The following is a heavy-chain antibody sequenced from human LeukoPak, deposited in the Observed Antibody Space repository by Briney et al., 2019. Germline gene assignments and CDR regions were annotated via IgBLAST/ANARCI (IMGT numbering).Heavy chain of an antibody. CDR3: ARARWGKGVFDY. CDR1: GGPIRSYY. V-gene: IGHV4-4*07. D-gene: IGHD3-16*01. CDR2: IYTSGST. J-gene: IGHJ4*02. Sequence: SEPLSLTCTVSGGPIRSYYWSWIRQPAGKGLEWIGRIYTSGSTNHNPSLKSRVTLSVDTSKNQFSLKLSSVTAADTAVYYCARARWGKGVFDYWGQGTLVTVSS.